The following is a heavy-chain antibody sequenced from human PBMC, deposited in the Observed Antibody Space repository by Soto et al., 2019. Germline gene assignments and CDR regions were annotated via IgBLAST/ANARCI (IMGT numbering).Heavy chain of an antibody. CDR3: VRVPYYYDRSGYTAGYLDYGMDV. V-gene: IGHV6-1*01. Sequence: SQTRSRTWAISGDSVSINSAAWNGIRQSPSRSLEWLLGTYYRSKWYNDYAVSVESRTTSSPDTSKNQSGPQLNSVNKEDTDVYYCVRVPYYYDRSGYTAGYLDYGMDVWGKGTTVTVSS. J-gene: IGHJ6*04. D-gene: IGHD3-22*01. CDR1: GDSVSINSAA. CDR2: TYYRSKWYN.